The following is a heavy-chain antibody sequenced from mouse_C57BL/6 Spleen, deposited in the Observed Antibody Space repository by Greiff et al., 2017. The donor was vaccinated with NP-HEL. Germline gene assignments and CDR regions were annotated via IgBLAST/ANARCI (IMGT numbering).Heavy chain of an antibody. CDR2: INPNNGGT. CDR3: ARSLYYYGSSPDYYAMDY. D-gene: IGHD1-1*01. J-gene: IGHJ4*01. V-gene: IGHV1-22*01. CDR1: GYTFTDYN. Sequence: VQLQQSGPELVKPGASVKMSCKASGYTFTDYNMHWVKQSHGKSLEWIGYINPNNGGTSYNQQFKGKATLTVNKSSSTAYMELRSLTSEDSAVYYCARSLYYYGSSPDYYAMDYWGQGTSVTVSS.